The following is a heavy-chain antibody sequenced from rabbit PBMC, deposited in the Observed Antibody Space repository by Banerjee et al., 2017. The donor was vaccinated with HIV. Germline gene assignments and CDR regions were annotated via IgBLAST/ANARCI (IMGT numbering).Heavy chain of an antibody. D-gene: IGHD6-1*01. CDR2: IGTVTDLS. CDR3: ARGDYIYGGVGYDL. V-gene: IGHV1S40*01. J-gene: IGHJ6*01. Sequence: GGDLVKPGGTLTLTCTVSGFSLSSYAMCWVRQAPGKGLEWIACIGTVTDLSYYASWAKGRFTISKTSSTTVTLQMTSLTAADTATYFCARGDYIYGGVGYDLWGPGTLVTVS. CDR1: GFSLSSYA.